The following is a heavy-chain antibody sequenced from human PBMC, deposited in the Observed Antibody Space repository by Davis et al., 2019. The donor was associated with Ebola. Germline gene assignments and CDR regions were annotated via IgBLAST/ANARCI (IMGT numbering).Heavy chain of an antibody. CDR1: GGSISSYY. D-gene: IGHD1-26*01. CDR3: ARLVGAHDY. J-gene: IGHJ4*02. V-gene: IGHV4-59*08. Sequence: SETLSLTCTVSGGSISSYYWSWIRQPPGKGLEWIGYIYYSGSTYYNPSLKSRVTISVDTSKNQFSLKLSSVTAADTAVYYCARLVGAHDYWGQGTLVTVSS. CDR2: IYYSGST.